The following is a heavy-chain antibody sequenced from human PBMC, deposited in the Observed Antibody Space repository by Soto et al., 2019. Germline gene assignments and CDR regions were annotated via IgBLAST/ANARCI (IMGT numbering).Heavy chain of an antibody. J-gene: IGHJ4*02. CDR1: GFTVSSNY. Sequence: EVQLVESGGGMVQPGGSLRLSCAASGFTVSSNYMNWVRQAPGKGLEWVSLINAGGNTHYAASVMGRFTISRDNSKSTPYLHMSRLRADDTAVYYCARSSGDYIESGVLAYWGQGTLVSVYS. D-gene: IGHD7-27*01. CDR3: ARSSGDYIESGVLAY. CDR2: INAGGNT. V-gene: IGHV3-66*01.